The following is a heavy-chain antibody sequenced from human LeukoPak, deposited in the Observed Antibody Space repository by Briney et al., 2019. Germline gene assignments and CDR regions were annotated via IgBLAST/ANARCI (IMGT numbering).Heavy chain of an antibody. CDR1: GGSISTYY. CDR2: IYYSGST. J-gene: IGHJ4*02. Sequence: SETLSLTCTVSGGSISTYYWSWIRQPPGKGLEWIGYIYYSGSTNYNPSLKSRVTISVDTSKNQFSLKLSSVTAADTAVYYCARHSLSTVTLDYWGQGTLVTVSS. V-gene: IGHV4-59*08. CDR3: ARHSLSTVTLDY. D-gene: IGHD4-11*01.